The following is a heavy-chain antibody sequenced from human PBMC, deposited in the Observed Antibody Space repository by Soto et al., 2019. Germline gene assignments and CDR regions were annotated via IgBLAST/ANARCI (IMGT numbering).Heavy chain of an antibody. Sequence: LRLSCAASGFTFSNYGMHWVRQAPGKGLEWVAVISYDGSDKYYADSVKGRFSISRDNSKNTLYLQMNSLRAEDTAVYYCAKVTGYCSSSSCRRDYYYYYGMDVWGQGTTVTVSS. CDR2: ISYDGSDK. CDR3: AKVTGYCSSSSCRRDYYYYYGMDV. CDR1: GFTFSNYG. J-gene: IGHJ6*02. V-gene: IGHV3-30*18. D-gene: IGHD2-2*01.